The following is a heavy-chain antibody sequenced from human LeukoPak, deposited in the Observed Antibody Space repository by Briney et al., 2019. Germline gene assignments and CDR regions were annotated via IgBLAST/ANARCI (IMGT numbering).Heavy chain of an antibody. Sequence: SETLSLTCAVYGGSFSGYYWSWIRQPPGKGLEWIGEINHSGSTNYNPSLKSRVTISVDTSKNQFSLKLSSVTAADTAVYYCARDSSYYDSSGYYGYWGQGTLVTVSS. J-gene: IGHJ4*02. CDR2: INHSGST. CDR1: GGSFSGYY. CDR3: ARDSSYYDSSGYYGY. V-gene: IGHV4-34*01. D-gene: IGHD3-22*01.